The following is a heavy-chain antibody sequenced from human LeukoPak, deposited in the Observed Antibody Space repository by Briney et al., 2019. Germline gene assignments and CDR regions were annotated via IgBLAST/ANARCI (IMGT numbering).Heavy chain of an antibody. D-gene: IGHD3-22*01. J-gene: IGHJ4*02. V-gene: IGHV3-23*01. CDR2: ISGSGGST. Sequence: GGSLILSCAASGFTFSSYAMSWVRQAPGKGLEWVSAISGSGGSTYYADSVKGRFTISRDNSKNTLYLQMNSLRAEDTAVYYCATSYDSSGYYNYWGQGTLVTVSS. CDR1: GFTFSSYA. CDR3: ATSYDSSGYYNY.